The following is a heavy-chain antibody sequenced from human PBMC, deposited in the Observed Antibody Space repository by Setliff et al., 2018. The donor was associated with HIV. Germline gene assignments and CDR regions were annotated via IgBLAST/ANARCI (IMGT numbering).Heavy chain of an antibody. CDR2: INTDNGIT. CDR1: GYTFIDYY. V-gene: IGHV1-2*02. Sequence: GASVKVSCKASGYTFIDYYIHWVRQAPGRGLEWMGWINTDNGITEYAENFQGRVAMTRDTSMSTAYMVLNRLTFDDTAVYYCARDPYDTSENPYDPWGQGTLVTVSS. CDR3: ARDPYDTSENPYDP. J-gene: IGHJ5*02. D-gene: IGHD3-16*01.